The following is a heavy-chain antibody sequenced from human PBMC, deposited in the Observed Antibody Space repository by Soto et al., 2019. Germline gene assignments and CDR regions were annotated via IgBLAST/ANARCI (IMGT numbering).Heavy chain of an antibody. Sequence: EVQLLESGGGLVQPGGSLRLSCAASGFTSSNYAMSWVRQAPGKGLEWVAGMGGANGDTYYAESVRGRFAIFRDNSKSTLFLQLNSLRAEDTAVYFCAKDGVDHNSVWDPFDIWGQGTLVTVSS. D-gene: IGHD2-15*01. CDR3: AKDGVDHNSVWDPFDI. CDR1: GFTSSNYA. J-gene: IGHJ3*02. V-gene: IGHV3-23*01. CDR2: MGGANGDT.